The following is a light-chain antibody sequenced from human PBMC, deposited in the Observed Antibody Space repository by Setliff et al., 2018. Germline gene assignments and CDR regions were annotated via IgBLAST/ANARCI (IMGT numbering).Light chain of an antibody. CDR3: CSYGGTLYV. J-gene: IGLJ1*01. Sequence: EAGSPGQSVTISCTGTSSDVGGYNSVSWYQQHPDKPPKLIIYDVSTRPSGVPDRFSGSKSGNTASLTISGLQAEDEADYYCCSYGGTLYVFGTGTKVTVL. CDR2: DVS. CDR1: SSDVGGYNS. V-gene: IGLV2-11*03.